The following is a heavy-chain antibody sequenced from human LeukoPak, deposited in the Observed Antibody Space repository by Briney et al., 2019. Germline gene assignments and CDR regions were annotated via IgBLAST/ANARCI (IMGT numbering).Heavy chain of an antibody. V-gene: IGHV3-33*01. Sequence: GGSLRLSCAASGFTFSSYGMHWVRQAPGKGLEWVAVIWYDGSNKYYADSVKGRFTISRDNSKNTLYLQMNSLRAEDTAVYYCARDRSRGGSGDAFDIWGQGTMVTVSS. CDR3: ARDRSRGGSGDAFDI. D-gene: IGHD5-24*01. CDR2: IWYDGSNK. CDR1: GFTFSSYG. J-gene: IGHJ3*02.